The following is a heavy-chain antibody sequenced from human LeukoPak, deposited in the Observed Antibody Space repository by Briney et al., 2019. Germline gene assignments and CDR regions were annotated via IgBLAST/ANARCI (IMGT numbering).Heavy chain of an antibody. CDR1: GFTFSSYS. J-gene: IGHJ4*02. CDR2: ISSSSSYI. Sequence: GSLRLSCAASGFTFSSYSMNWVRQAPGKGLEWVSSISSSSSYIYYADSVKGRFTISRDNAKNSLYLQMNSLRAEDTAVYYCARAGWTVTTVDYWGQGTLVTVSS. V-gene: IGHV3-21*01. CDR3: ARAGWTVTTVDY. D-gene: IGHD4-17*01.